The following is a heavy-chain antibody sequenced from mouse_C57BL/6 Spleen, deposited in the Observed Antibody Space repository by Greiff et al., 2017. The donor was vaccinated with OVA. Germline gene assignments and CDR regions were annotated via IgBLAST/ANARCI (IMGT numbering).Heavy chain of an antibody. CDR2: IYPGDGDT. CDR3: ARSGVLANCYYFDY. CDR1: GYAFSSSW. Sequence: QVQLLQSGPELVKPGASVKISCTASGYAFSSSWMNWVQQRPGKGLEWIGRIYPGDGDTNYNGRVKGQATLTADKAFSTAYLQLSSLTSEDTAVYCCARSGVLANCYYFDYWGQGTTLTVSS. D-gene: IGHD2-14*01. V-gene: IGHV1-82*01. J-gene: IGHJ2*01.